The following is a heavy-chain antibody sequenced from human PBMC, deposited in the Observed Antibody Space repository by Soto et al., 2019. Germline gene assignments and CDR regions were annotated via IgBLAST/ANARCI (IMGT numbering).Heavy chain of an antibody. CDR2: IIPIFGTA. Sequence: SVKVSCKASGGTFSSYAISWVRQAPGQGLEWMGGIIPIFGTANYAQKFQGRVTITADESTSTAYMELSSLRSEDTAVYYCARALRLGELSPAYFDYWGQGTLVTVSS. D-gene: IGHD3-16*02. V-gene: IGHV1-69*13. CDR3: ARALRLGELSPAYFDY. J-gene: IGHJ4*02. CDR1: GGTFSSYA.